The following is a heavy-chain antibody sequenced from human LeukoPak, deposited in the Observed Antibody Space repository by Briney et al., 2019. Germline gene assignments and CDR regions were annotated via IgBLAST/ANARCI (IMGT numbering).Heavy chain of an antibody. CDR1: GGTFSSYA. D-gene: IGHD4-17*01. CDR2: IIPIFGTA. V-gene: IGHV1-69*13. J-gene: IGHJ6*04. Sequence: GASVKVSCKASGGTFSSYAISWVRQAPGQGLEWMGGIIPIFGTANYAQKFQGRVTITADESTSTAYMELSSLRSEDTAVYYCARDRLDYGGYETCLDVWGKGTTVTVSS. CDR3: ARDRLDYGGYETCLDV.